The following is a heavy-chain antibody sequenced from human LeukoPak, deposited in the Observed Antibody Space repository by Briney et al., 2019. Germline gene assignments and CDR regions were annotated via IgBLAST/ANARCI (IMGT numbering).Heavy chain of an antibody. Sequence: SETLSLTCTVSGGSISSYYWNWIRQPPGKGLEWIGYIYDTGSTNYNPSLKSRVAISVDTSKNQFSLKLSSVTAADTAIYYCARGHYDNRGYSEPFDYWGQGTVVTVSS. V-gene: IGHV4-59*01. CDR2: IYDTGST. CDR1: GGSISSYY. J-gene: IGHJ4*02. CDR3: ARGHYDNRGYSEPFDY. D-gene: IGHD3-22*01.